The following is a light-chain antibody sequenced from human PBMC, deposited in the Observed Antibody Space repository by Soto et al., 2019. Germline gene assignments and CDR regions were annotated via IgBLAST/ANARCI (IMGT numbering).Light chain of an antibody. CDR1: SSDVGGYNY. V-gene: IGLV2-11*01. CDR2: DVS. CDR3: CSYAGSYTVV. Sequence: QSVLTQPRSVSGSPGQSVTISCTGTSSDVGGYNYVSWYQQHPGKAPKLMIYDVSKRPSGAPDRFSGSKSGNTASLTISGLQAEDEDDYYCCSYAGSYTVVFGGGTKLTVL. J-gene: IGLJ2*01.